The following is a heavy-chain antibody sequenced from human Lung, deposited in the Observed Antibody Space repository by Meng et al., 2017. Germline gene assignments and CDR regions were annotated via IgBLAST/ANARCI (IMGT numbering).Heavy chain of an antibody. Sequence: QVQLLESGPGLVKPSGPLSLPCAVPGGSFRSSPWWTWVRQPPGKGLQWIGEFSYTGSTNYNPSLESRLSMSIDEAKNHISLTLTSVTAADTAVYYCAGYSGRFSIHFDYWGQGALVTVSS. CDR3: AGYSGRFSIHFDY. J-gene: IGHJ4*02. D-gene: IGHD1-26*01. CDR1: GGSFRSSPW. CDR2: FSYTGST. V-gene: IGHV4-4*02.